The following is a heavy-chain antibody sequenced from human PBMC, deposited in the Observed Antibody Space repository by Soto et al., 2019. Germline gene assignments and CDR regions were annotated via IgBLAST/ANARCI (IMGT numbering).Heavy chain of an antibody. CDR1: GFTFSSYA. CDR3: VTRLQYSSSWYYFDY. J-gene: IGHJ4*02. D-gene: IGHD6-13*01. V-gene: IGHV3-64D*08. CDR2: ISSNGGST. Sequence: GGSLRLSCSASGFTFSSYAMHWVRQAPGKGLEYVSAISSNGGSTYYADSVKGRITISRDNSKNTLYLQMSSLRAEGTAVYYCVTRLQYSSSWYYFDYWGQGTLDTVSS.